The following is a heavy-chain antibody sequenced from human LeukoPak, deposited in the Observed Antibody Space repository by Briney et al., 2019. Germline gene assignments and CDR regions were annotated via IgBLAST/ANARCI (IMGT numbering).Heavy chain of an antibody. D-gene: IGHD4-11*01. CDR3: ARRLKYTVTISHGMDV. V-gene: IGHV4-39*01. J-gene: IGHJ6*02. Sequence: NSSETLSLTCTVSGGSISSSSYYWGWIRQPPGKGLEWIGSIFYSGSTDYNPSLKSRVTISVDTSKNQFSLKLTSVTAADTAVYYCARRLKYTVTISHGMDVWGQGTTVTVSS. CDR2: IFYSGST. CDR1: GGSISSSSYY.